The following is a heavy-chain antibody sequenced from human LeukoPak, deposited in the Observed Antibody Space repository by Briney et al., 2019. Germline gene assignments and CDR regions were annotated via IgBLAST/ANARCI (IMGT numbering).Heavy chain of an antibody. Sequence: GGSLRLSCAASGFTFSTYSMNWVRQAPGKGLEWVANIKQDGSEKYYVDSVKGRFTISRDNAKNSLYLQMNSLRVEDTAVYHCASLGYCSGTRCRAPFDYWGQGSLVTVSS. CDR1: GFTFSTYS. J-gene: IGHJ4*02. D-gene: IGHD2-2*01. CDR2: IKQDGSEK. V-gene: IGHV3-7*01. CDR3: ASLGYCSGTRCRAPFDY.